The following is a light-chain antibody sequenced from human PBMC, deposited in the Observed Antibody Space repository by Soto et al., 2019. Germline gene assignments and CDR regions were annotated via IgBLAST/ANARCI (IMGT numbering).Light chain of an antibody. V-gene: IGKV1-39*01. Sequence: DIQMTQSPSSLSASVGDRVTITCRASQSISDYLNWYQQEPGKAPKLLMHDASTLEGGVPSRFSGSGSGTYFTLTISSLQPEDFPTYFCQQSYTPPHTFGQGTKLEIK. CDR3: QQSYTPPHT. CDR2: DAS. J-gene: IGKJ2*01. CDR1: QSISDY.